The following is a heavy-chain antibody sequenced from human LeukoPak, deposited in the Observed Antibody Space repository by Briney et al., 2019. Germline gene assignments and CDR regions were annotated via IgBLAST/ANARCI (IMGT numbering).Heavy chain of an antibody. V-gene: IGHV1-2*02. CDR1: GYTFTGFY. Sequence: ASVKVSCKASGYTFTGFYIHWVRQAPGQGLEWMGWINPNSGGTNYAQKLQGRVTMTTDTSTSTAYMELRSLRSDDTAVYYCASYGSGASDAFDIWGQGTMVTVSS. D-gene: IGHD3-10*01. CDR2: INPNSGGT. CDR3: ASYGSGASDAFDI. J-gene: IGHJ3*02.